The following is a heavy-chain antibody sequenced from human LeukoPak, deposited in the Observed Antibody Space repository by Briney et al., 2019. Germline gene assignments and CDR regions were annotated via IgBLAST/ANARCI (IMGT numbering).Heavy chain of an antibody. V-gene: IGHV1-3*03. D-gene: IGHD6-19*01. CDR1: GYTFTSYA. CDR3: ARVVRYSSGPLTDLLPYYFDY. Sequence: ASVKVSCKASGYTFTSYAMHWVRQAPGQRLEWMGWINAGNGNTKYSQEFQGRVTITRDTSASAVYMELSSLRSDDMAVYYCARVVRYSSGPLTDLLPYYFDYWGQGTLVTVYS. CDR2: INAGNGNT. J-gene: IGHJ4*02.